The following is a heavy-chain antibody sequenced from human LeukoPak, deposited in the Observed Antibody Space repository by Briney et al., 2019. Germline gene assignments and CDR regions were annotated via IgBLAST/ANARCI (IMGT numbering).Heavy chain of an antibody. D-gene: IGHD3-10*01. CDR3: ARWGGGFDY. V-gene: IGHV3-7*01. CDR2: IKQDGSEK. J-gene: IGHJ4*02. Sequence: QPGGSLRLSCAASGFTFSNYWMSWVRQAPGKGLEWVANIKQDGSEKYYVDSVKGRFTISRGNAKNSLYLQMNSLRAEDTAVYYCARWGGGFDYWGQGTLVTVSS. CDR1: GFTFSNYW.